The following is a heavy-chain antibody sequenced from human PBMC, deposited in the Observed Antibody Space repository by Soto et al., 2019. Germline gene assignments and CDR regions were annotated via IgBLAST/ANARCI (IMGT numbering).Heavy chain of an antibody. V-gene: IGHV1-2*02. CDR1: GYTFTGYH. CDR2: INPHSGAT. Sequence: GASVKVSCKTSGYTFTGYHLHWVRQAPGQGLEWVGWINPHSGATSLAQKFQGRVTLTRDTSTTTAYMDLNSLRSDDTAMYFCAKDLAASVPATLWPWGQGTLVTVSS. D-gene: IGHD1-1*01. CDR3: AKDLAASVPATLWP. J-gene: IGHJ5*02.